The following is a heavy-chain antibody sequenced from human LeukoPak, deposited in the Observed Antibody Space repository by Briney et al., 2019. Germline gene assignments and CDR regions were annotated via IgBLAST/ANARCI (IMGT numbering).Heavy chain of an antibody. D-gene: IGHD5-18*01. CDR3: TTDADTAMGWSPGYYYYMDV. V-gene: IGHV1-69*06. CDR2: IIPIFGTA. Sequence: ASVKVSCKASGGAFSSYAISWVRQAPGQGLEWMGGIIPIFGTANYAQKFQGRVTITADKSTSTAYMELSSLRFEDTAVYYCTTDADTAMGWSPGYYYYMDVWGKGTTVTVSS. CDR1: GGAFSSYA. J-gene: IGHJ6*03.